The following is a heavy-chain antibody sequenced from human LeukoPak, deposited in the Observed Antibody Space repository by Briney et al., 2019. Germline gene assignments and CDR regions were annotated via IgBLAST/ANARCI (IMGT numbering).Heavy chain of an antibody. V-gene: IGHV1-8*01. CDR3: ARYCSGGSCYSDLHYYYGMDV. D-gene: IGHD2-15*01. Sequence: ASVKVSCKASGYTFTSYDINWVRQATGQGLEWMGWMNPNSGNTGYAQKFQGRVTMTRNTSISTAYMELSSLRSEDTAVYYCARYCSGGSCYSDLHYYYGMDVWGQGTTVTVSS. CDR1: GYTFTSYD. J-gene: IGHJ6*02. CDR2: MNPNSGNT.